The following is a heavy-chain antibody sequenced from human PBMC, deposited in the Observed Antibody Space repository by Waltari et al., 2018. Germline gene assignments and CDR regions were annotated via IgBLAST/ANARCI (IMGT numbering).Heavy chain of an antibody. D-gene: IGHD7-27*01. CDR2: IESDESRT. V-gene: IGHV3-74*03. J-gene: IGHJ4*02. Sequence: EVQLVESGGALVQPGGSLRLSCPTSGFPFSTYWMHWVRQAPGKGLMWVAHIESDESRTTYAESVKGRFTISRDNAKNTVYLQMNSLRDEDTAVYYCVRDEPGDGLDYWGQGTLVTVSS. CDR3: VRDEPGDGLDY. CDR1: GFPFSTYW.